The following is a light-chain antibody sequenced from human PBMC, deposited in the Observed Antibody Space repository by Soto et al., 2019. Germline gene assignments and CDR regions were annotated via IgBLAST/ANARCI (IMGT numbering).Light chain of an antibody. V-gene: IGKV3-15*01. CDR2: GAS. Sequence: EIVMTQSPATLSVSPGERATLSCSASQSVSSSLAWYQQKPGQAPRLLIYGASTRATGIPARFSGSGSGTEFTLTINSLQSEDVAVYYCQQYDNWPLTFGGGTKVEIK. CDR3: QQYDNWPLT. CDR1: QSVSSS. J-gene: IGKJ4*01.